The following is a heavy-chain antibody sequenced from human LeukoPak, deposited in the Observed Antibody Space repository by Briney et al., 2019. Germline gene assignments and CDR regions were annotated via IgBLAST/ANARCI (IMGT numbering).Heavy chain of an antibody. CDR2: INPYNSNT. D-gene: IGHD3-22*01. CDR3: AKDYDSSGYLSIPDY. Sequence: ASVKVSCKASGYTFTSYGISWVRQAPGQGLEWMGWINPYNSNTNYAQNLQGRVTMTTDTSTNTTYMELSSLRSDDTAVYYCAKDYDSSGYLSIPDYWGQGTLVTVSS. V-gene: IGHV1-18*01. J-gene: IGHJ4*02. CDR1: GYTFTSYG.